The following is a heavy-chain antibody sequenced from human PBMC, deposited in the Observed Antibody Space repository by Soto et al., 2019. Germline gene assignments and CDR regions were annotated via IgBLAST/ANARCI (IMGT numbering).Heavy chain of an antibody. CDR3: ARDKKGWLQPEHWFDP. Sequence: SETLSLTCTVSGGSVSSGSYYWSWIRQPPGKGLEWIGYIYYSGSTNYNPSLKSRVTISVDTSKNQFSLKLSSVTAADTAVYYCARDKKGWLQPEHWFDPWGQGTLVTVSS. V-gene: IGHV4-61*01. J-gene: IGHJ5*02. CDR2: IYYSGST. D-gene: IGHD5-12*01. CDR1: GGSVSSGSYY.